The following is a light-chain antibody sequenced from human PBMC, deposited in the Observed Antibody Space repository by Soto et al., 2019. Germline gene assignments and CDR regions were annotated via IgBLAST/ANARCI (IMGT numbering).Light chain of an antibody. CDR2: AAS. Sequence: EIVLTQSPGTLSLSPGERATFSCRASQSVSNSALAWYHQKPGQAPRLLLFAASRRATGIPDTFSGSGSVTDFTRTISILEPEDFAVYYCQVYGNSPMYTFGQGTRLEIK. J-gene: IGKJ2*01. CDR1: QSVSNSA. CDR3: QVYGNSPMYT. V-gene: IGKV3-20*01.